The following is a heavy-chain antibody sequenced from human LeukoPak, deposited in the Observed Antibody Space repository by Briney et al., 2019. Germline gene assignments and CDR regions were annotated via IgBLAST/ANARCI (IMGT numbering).Heavy chain of an antibody. D-gene: IGHD3-22*01. CDR1: GYTFTDYY. CDR3: TRYYYHTSGFDY. V-gene: IGHV1-2*06. J-gene: IGHJ4*02. CDR2: INPNSGGT. Sequence: GASVKVSCKASGYTFTDYYIHWVRQAPGQGLEWMGRINPNSGGTNYAQNFQGKVLVTRDTSISTVYMELSGLRSDDTAVYYCTRYYYHTSGFDYWGQGTLVTVSS.